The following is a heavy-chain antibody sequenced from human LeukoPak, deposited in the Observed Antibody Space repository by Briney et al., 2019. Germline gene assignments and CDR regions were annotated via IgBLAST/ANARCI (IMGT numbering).Heavy chain of an antibody. CDR3: ARSGFSYGTFDY. J-gene: IGHJ4*02. Sequence: SETLSLTCAVYGGSFSGYYWSWIRQPPGKGLEWIGEINHSGSTNYNPSLKSRVTISVDTSKNQFSLKLSSVTAADTAVYYCARSGFSYGTFDYWGQGTLVTVSS. CDR2: INHSGST. D-gene: IGHD5-18*01. CDR1: GGSFSGYY. V-gene: IGHV4-34*01.